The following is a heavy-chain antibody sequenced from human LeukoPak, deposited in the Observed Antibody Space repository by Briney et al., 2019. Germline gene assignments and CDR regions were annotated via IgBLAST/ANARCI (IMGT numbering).Heavy chain of an antibody. D-gene: IGHD3-10*01. CDR1: GFTFGDYA. CDR3: TGAFAYGSGSYPNFDY. V-gene: IGHV3-49*04. J-gene: IGHJ4*02. CDR2: IRSKAYGGTT. Sequence: GGSLRLSCTASGFTFGDYAMSWVRQAPGKGLEWVGFIRSKAYGGTTEYAASVKGRFTISRDDSKSIAYLQMNSLKTEDTAVYYCTGAFAYGSGSYPNFDYWGQGTLVTVSS.